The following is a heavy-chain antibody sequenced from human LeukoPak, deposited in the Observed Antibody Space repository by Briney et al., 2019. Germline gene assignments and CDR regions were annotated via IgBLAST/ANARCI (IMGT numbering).Heavy chain of an antibody. D-gene: IGHD3-3*01. Sequence: GGSLRLSCAASGFTVSSNYMTWVRQAPGKGLEWVSIIYSGGSTSYADSVKGRFTISRDNSKNTLYLQMNSLRAEDTAVYYCARDGYEFWSGYYHGAYFDYWGQGTLVTVSS. CDR1: GFTVSSNY. J-gene: IGHJ4*02. V-gene: IGHV3-53*01. CDR2: IYSGGST. CDR3: ARDGYEFWSGYYHGAYFDY.